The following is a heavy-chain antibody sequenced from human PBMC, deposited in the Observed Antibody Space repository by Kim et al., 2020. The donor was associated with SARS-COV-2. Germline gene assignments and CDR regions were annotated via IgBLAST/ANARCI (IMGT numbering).Heavy chain of an antibody. V-gene: IGHV4-34*01. CDR3: ASVRLHSSGYLFDY. D-gene: IGHD3-22*01. J-gene: IGHJ4*02. Sequence: SETLSLTCAVYGGSFSGYYWSWIRQPPGKGLEWIGEINHSGSTNYNPSLKSRVTISVDTSKNQFSLKLSSVTAADTAVYYCASVRLHSSGYLFDYWGQGTLVTVSS. CDR2: INHSGST. CDR1: GGSFSGYY.